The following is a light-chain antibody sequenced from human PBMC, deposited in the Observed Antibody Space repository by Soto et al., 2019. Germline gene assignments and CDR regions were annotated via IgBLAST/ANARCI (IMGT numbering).Light chain of an antibody. CDR2: GAS. Sequence: EIVLTQSPGTLSLSPVERATLSRRASQSVSSSYLAWYQQKPGQAPRLLIYGASSRATGIPDRFSGSGSGTDFTLTISRLEPEDFAVYYCQQYGSSPWKFGQGTKVDIK. V-gene: IGKV3-20*01. J-gene: IGKJ1*01. CDR1: QSVSSSY. CDR3: QQYGSSPWK.